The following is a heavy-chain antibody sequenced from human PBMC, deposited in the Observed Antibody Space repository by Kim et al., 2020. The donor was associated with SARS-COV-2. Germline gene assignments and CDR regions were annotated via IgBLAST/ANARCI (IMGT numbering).Heavy chain of an antibody. CDR2: ISDNGGFK. Sequence: GGSLRLSCAASGFSFTTHAMNGVRQAPGKGLEWVSGISDNGGFKYCADSVKGRFTISRDNFKNTVYLQMNSLRTEDTAVYFCAKARGSGSHTGHHFDSWGQGTLVTVSS. D-gene: IGHD3-10*01. V-gene: IGHV3-23*01. J-gene: IGHJ4*02. CDR1: GFSFTTHA. CDR3: AKARGSGSHTGHHFDS.